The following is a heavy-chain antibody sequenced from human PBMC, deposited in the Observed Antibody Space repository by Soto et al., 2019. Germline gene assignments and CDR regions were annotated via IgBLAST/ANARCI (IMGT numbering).Heavy chain of an antibody. CDR3: ARTKNRGRIAAAGKLGYYGMDV. Sequence: GESLKISCKGSGYSFTSYWIGWVRQMPGKGLEWMGIIYPGDSDTRYSPSFQGQVTISADKSISTAYLQWSSLKASDTAMYYCARTKNRGRIAAAGKLGYYGMDVWGQGTTVTVSS. CDR2: IYPGDSDT. V-gene: IGHV5-51*01. J-gene: IGHJ6*02. D-gene: IGHD6-13*01. CDR1: GYSFTSYW.